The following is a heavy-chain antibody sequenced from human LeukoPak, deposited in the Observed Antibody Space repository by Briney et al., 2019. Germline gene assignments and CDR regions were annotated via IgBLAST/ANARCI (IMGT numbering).Heavy chain of an antibody. D-gene: IGHD1-26*01. CDR1: GFTFDDYV. V-gene: IGHV3-9*01. CDR2: ISWNSNSI. J-gene: IGHJ4*02. Sequence: GRSLRLSCAASGFTFDDYVMHWVWQAPGKGLEWVSSISWNSNSIGYADSVKGRFTISRDNAKNSLYLQMNSLRPEDTAFYYCAKEITGSEGYFDSWGQGTLVTVSS. CDR3: AKEITGSEGYFDS.